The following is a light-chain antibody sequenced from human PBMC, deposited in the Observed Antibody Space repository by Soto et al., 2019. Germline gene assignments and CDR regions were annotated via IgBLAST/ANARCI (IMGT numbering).Light chain of an antibody. Sequence: DIPMTQSPSSLSASVGDSVTITCRASQIINHYLNWYQQKPGKPPKLLINTGSTLQSGVPSRFRGSGSGTDFTLAITSRQPEAVATYYCQQTYISPRTFGQGTKVQSK. CDR1: QIINHY. V-gene: IGKV1-39*01. CDR3: QQTYISPRT. J-gene: IGKJ1*01. CDR2: TGS.